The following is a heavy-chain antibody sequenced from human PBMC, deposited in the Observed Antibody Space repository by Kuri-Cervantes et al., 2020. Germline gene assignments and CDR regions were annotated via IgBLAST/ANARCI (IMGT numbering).Heavy chain of an antibody. CDR3: ARKFLKQWLVREFDY. V-gene: IGHV3-23*01. CDR1: GFTFSDYY. D-gene: IGHD6-19*01. Sequence: GESLKISCAASGFTFSDYYMSWIRQAPGKGLEWVSAISGSGGSTYYADSVKGRFTISRDNSKNTLYLQMNSLRAEDTAVYYCARKFLKQWLVREFDYWGQGTLVTVSS. CDR2: ISGSGGST. J-gene: IGHJ4*02.